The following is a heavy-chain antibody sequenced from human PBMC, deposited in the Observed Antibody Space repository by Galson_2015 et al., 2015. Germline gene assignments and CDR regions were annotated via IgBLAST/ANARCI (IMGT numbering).Heavy chain of an antibody. CDR3: ARAPLRDYGDYLDY. Sequence: SLRLSCAASGFTVATHYMSWVRQAPGKGLGWVSVIYSDGSSFYGDSVTGRFAISRDSSKNALYLQMNSLRAEDTAVYYCARAPLRDYGDYLDYWGQGALVTVSS. CDR1: GFTVATHY. V-gene: IGHV3-53*01. J-gene: IGHJ4*02. D-gene: IGHD4-17*01. CDR2: IYSDGSS.